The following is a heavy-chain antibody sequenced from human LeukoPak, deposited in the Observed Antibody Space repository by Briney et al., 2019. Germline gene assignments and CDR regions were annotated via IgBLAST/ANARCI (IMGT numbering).Heavy chain of an antibody. Sequence: GGSLRLSCAASGFTFSSYAMSWVRQAPGKGLEWVSAISGSGGSTYYADSVKGRFTISRDNPKNTLFLQMDSLTGEDTAVYYCAKRAGGTDRAFDYWAQGTLVTFSS. D-gene: IGHD1-7*01. CDR3: AKRAGGTDRAFDY. CDR1: GFTFSSYA. CDR2: ISGSGGST. V-gene: IGHV3-23*01. J-gene: IGHJ4*02.